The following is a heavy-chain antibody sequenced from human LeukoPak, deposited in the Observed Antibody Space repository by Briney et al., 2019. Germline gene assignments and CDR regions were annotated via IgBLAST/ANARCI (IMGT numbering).Heavy chain of an antibody. CDR2: ISWNSGSI. CDR3: AREIGATKWFDP. J-gene: IGHJ5*02. V-gene: IGHV3-9*01. Sequence: PGRSLRLSCAASGFTFDDYAMHWVRQAPGKGLEWVSGISWNSGSIGYADSVKGRFTISRDNAKNSLYLQMNSLRVEDTALYYCAREIGATKWFDPWGQGTLVTVSS. D-gene: IGHD5-12*01. CDR1: GFTFDDYA.